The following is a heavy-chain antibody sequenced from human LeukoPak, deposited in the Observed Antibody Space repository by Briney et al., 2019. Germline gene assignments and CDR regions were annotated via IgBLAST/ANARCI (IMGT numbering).Heavy chain of an antibody. J-gene: IGHJ4*02. D-gene: IGHD3-22*01. Sequence: GASVKVSCKASGYTFTSYAMNWVRQAPGQGLEWMGWINTNTGNPTYAQGFTGRFVFSLDTSVSTAYLQISSLKAEDTGVYYCAKKDTYYYDSSGYYLDYWGQGTLVTVSS. CDR2: INTNTGNP. CDR3: AKKDTYYYDSSGYYLDY. V-gene: IGHV7-4-1*02. CDR1: GYTFTSYA.